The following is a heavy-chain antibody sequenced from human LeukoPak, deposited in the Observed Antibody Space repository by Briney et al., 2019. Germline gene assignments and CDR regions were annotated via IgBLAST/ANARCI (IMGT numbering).Heavy chain of an antibody. V-gene: IGHV4-61*02. D-gene: IGHD2-8*01. CDR1: GGSISSGSYY. CDR3: ARKVAVMVYAIRGNWFDP. CDR2: IYTSGST. J-gene: IGHJ5*02. Sequence: SQTLSLTCTVSGGSISSGSYYWRWIRQPAGKGLEWVGRIYTSGSTNYNPSLKSRVTISVDTSKNQFSLKLSSVTAADTAVYYCARKVAVMVYAIRGNWFDPWGQGTLVTVSS.